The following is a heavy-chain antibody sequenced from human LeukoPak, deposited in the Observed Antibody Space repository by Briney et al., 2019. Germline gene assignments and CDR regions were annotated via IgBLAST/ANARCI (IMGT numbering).Heavy chain of an antibody. CDR2: ISADGTNT. V-gene: IGHV3-64D*06. J-gene: IGHJ4*02. CDR1: GFNLSAFP. CDR3: VSLLN. Sequence: GGSLRLSCSVSGFNLSAFPMHRVRQAPGKGLEYLSIISADGTNTYYADSVKARFTISRDNSKNRLYLHMSGLTTEDTAVYYCVSLLNWGQGTLVSVSS.